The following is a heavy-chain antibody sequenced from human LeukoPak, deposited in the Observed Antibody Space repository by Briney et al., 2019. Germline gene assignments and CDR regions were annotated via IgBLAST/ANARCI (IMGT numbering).Heavy chain of an antibody. D-gene: IGHD6-13*01. Sequence: GGSLRLSCAASGFTFSSYAMSWVRQAPGKGLEWVSAISGSGGSTYYADSVKGRFTISRDNSKNTLYLQMNSLRAEDTAVYYCAKVHSSSWAELYYFDYWGQGTLVTVSS. CDR2: ISGSGGST. CDR3: AKVHSSSWAELYYFDY. CDR1: GFTFSSYA. J-gene: IGHJ4*02. V-gene: IGHV3-23*01.